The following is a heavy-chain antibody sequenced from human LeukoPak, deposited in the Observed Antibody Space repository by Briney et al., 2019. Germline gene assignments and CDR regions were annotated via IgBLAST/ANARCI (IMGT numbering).Heavy chain of an antibody. CDR3: ATGDYYDSSGYYYVCCNWFDP. V-gene: IGHV4-39*01. Sequence: SETLSLTCTVSGGSISSSSYYWGWIRQPPGKGLEWIGSIYYSGSTYYNPSLKSRVTISVDTSKNQFSLKLSSVTAADTAVYYCATGDYYDSSGYYYVCCNWFDPWGQGTLVTVSS. J-gene: IGHJ5*02. CDR1: GGSISSSSYY. D-gene: IGHD3-22*01. CDR2: IYYSGST.